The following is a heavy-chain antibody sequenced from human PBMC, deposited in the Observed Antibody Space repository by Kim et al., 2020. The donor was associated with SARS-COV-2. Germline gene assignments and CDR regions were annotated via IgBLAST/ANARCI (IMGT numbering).Heavy chain of an antibody. Sequence: ASVKVSCKVSGYTLTELSMHWVRQAPGKGLEWMGGFDPEDGETIYAQKFQGRVTMTEDTSTDTAYMELSSLRSEDTAVYYCATDKGGTMVRGDDAFDIWGQGTMVTVSS. V-gene: IGHV1-24*01. CDR2: FDPEDGET. CDR1: GYTLTELS. CDR3: ATDKGGTMVRGDDAFDI. D-gene: IGHD3-10*01. J-gene: IGHJ3*02.